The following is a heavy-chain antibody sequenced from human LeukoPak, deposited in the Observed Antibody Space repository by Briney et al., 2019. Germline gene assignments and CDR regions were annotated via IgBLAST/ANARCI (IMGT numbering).Heavy chain of an antibody. J-gene: IGHJ4*02. CDR2: ISYDGSNK. CDR1: GFTFSSYA. V-gene: IGHV3-30-3*01. Sequence: PGGSLRLSCAASGFTFSSYAMHWVRQAPGKGLEWVAVISYDGSNKYYADSVKGRFTISRDNSKNTLYLQMNSLRAEDTAVYYCARSGSYNQFDYWGQGTLVTVSS. CDR3: ARSGSYNQFDY. D-gene: IGHD1-26*01.